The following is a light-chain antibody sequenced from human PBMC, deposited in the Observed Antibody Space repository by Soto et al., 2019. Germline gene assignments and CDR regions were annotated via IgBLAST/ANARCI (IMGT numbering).Light chain of an antibody. CDR1: SGYSNYA. CDR2: VGTGEIVG. Sequence: QLVLTQPPSASASLGGSVTLTCTLSSGYSNYAVDWYQQRPGKGPRFVMRVGTGEIVGSKGEGIPDRFSVLGSGLNRYLIIENIQEDDESDFHCGADHASGSTFDVVFGGGTKLTVL. CDR3: GADHASGSTFDVV. V-gene: IGLV9-49*03. J-gene: IGLJ2*01.